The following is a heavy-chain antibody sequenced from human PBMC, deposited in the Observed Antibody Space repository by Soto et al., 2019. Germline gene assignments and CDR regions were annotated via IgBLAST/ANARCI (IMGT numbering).Heavy chain of an antibody. D-gene: IGHD3-10*01. V-gene: IGHV4-31*02. J-gene: IGHJ6*02. CDR2: IYYSGST. CDR1: GGSVSSGSYY. Sequence: PSETLSLTCTVSGGSVSSGSYYWSWIRQHPGKGLEWIGYIYYSGSTYYNPSLKSRVTISVDTSKNQFSLKLSSVTAADTAVYYCARDSQPFPSYYNGSSGRRVYYYYYGMDVWGQGTTVTVSS. CDR3: ARDSQPFPSYYNGSSGRRVYYYYYGMDV.